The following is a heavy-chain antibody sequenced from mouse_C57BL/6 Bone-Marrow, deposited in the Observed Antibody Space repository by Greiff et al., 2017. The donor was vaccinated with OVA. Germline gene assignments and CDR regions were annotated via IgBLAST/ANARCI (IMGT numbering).Heavy chain of an antibody. V-gene: IGHV14-4*01. CDR3: TFYPYYFDY. CDR1: GFNIKDDY. J-gene: IGHJ2*01. Sequence: EVQLQQSGAELVRPGASVKLSCTASGFNIKDDYMHWVKQRPEQGLEWIGWIDPENGDTEYASKFQGKATITADTSSNTAYLQLSSLTSEDTAVYSCTFYPYYFDYWGQGTTLTVSS. CDR2: IDPENGDT. D-gene: IGHD2-1*01.